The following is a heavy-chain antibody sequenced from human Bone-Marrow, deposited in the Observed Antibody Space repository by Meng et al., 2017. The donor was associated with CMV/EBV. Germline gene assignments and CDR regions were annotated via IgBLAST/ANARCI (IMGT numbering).Heavy chain of an antibody. CDR3: ASLRTWIQR. CDR1: GGSFSGYY. D-gene: IGHD5-18*01. J-gene: IGHJ4*02. V-gene: IGHV4-34*01. CDR2: INHSGST. Sequence: ESLKISCAVYGGSFSGYYWSWIRQPPGKGLEWIGEINHSGSTNYNPSLKSRVTISVDTSKNQFSLKLSSVTAADTAVYYCASLRTWIQRWGQGTLVTVSS.